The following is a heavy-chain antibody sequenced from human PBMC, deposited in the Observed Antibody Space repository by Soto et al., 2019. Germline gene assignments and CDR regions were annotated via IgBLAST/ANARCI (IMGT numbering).Heavy chain of an antibody. V-gene: IGHV4-34*01. J-gene: IGHJ6*02. D-gene: IGHD2-15*01. CDR1: GGSFSGYY. CDR2: INHSGST. CDR3: ARSEEDSDYYYYGMDV. Sequence: PSETLSLTCAVYGGSFSGYYWSWIRQPPGKGLEWIGEINHSGSTNYNPSLKSRIDINADTSKNQVSLQLNSVTPEDTAVYYCARSEEDSDYYYYGMDVWGQGTTVTVSS.